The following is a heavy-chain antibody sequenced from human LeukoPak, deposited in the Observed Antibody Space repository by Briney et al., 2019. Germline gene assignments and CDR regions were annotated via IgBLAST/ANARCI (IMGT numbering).Heavy chain of an antibody. CDR1: GFTFSSYS. D-gene: IGHD6-13*01. CDR2: ISSSSSII. J-gene: IGHJ4*02. Sequence: SGGSLRLSCAASGFTFSSYSMNWVRQAPGKGLEWVSYISSSSSIIYYADSVKGRFTISRDSAKNSLYLQMNSLRDEDTAVYYCARDYSSNWLFDYWGQGTLVTVSS. CDR3: ARDYSSNWLFDY. V-gene: IGHV3-48*02.